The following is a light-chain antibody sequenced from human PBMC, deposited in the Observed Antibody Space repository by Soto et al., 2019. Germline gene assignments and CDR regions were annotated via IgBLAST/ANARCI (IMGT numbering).Light chain of an antibody. CDR1: SSDVGGYNY. J-gene: IGLJ1*01. V-gene: IGLV2-14*01. CDR2: EVS. Sequence: QSAMTQPASVSGSPGQSITISCTGTSSDVGGYNYVSWYQQHPGKAPKLMSYEVSNRPLGVSNRFSGSKSGNTASLTISGLQAEDEADYYCSSYTSSSTGGYVFGSGTKLTVL. CDR3: SSYTSSSTGGYV.